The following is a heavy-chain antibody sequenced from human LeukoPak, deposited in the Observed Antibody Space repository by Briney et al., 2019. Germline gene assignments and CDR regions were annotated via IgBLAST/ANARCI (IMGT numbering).Heavy chain of an antibody. V-gene: IGHV5-51*01. J-gene: IGHJ4*02. CDR1: GYSFTTYW. D-gene: IGHD3-9*01. Sequence: GESLKIPCKASGYSFTTYWIGWVRQMPGEGLEWMGIIYPGDSDTRYRPSFQGQVTISADKSISTAYLQWSSLKASDTAMYYCARSYDSLGFDYWGRGDLVAVSS. CDR3: ARSYDSLGFDY. CDR2: IYPGDSDT.